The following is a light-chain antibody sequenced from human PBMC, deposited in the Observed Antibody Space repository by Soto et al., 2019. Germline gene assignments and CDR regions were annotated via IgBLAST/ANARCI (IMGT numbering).Light chain of an antibody. J-gene: IGLJ2*01. Sequence: QSALTQPASVSGSPGQSITISCAGTMRDVGAYNLVSWYQQHPGRAPQLIIYEVRNRPSGISFRFSGSKSGNTASLTISGLQAEDGADYYCSSYTSKSSLIFGGGTKVTVL. CDR2: EVR. V-gene: IGLV2-14*01. CDR3: SSYTSKSSLI. CDR1: MRDVGAYNL.